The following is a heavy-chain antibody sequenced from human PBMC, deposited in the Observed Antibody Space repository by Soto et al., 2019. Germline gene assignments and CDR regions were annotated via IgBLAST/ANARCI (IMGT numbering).Heavy chain of an antibody. J-gene: IGHJ4*02. CDR1: GLTFSSYA. V-gene: IGHV3-64*01. Sequence: PWGSLGLGCAASGLTFSSYAMHWVRQAPGKGLEYVSVISSNGGSTYYANSVKGRFTISRDNSKNTLYLQMGSLRAEDMAVYYCARDGGSYYLDYWGQGTLVTVSS. CDR3: ARDGGSYYLDY. D-gene: IGHD1-26*01. CDR2: ISSNGGST.